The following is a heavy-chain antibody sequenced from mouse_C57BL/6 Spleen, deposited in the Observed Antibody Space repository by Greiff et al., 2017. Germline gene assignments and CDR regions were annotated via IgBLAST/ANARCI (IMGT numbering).Heavy chain of an antibody. CDR2: IHPNGGST. CDR3: ARSGYSNYFDY. J-gene: IGHJ2*01. D-gene: IGHD2-5*01. Sequence: QVQLQQPGAELVKPGASVKLSCKASGYTFTSYWMHWVKQRPGQGLEWIGMIHPNGGSTNYNEKFKSKATLTVDKSSSTAYMQLSSLTSEDSAVYYCARSGYSNYFDYWGQGTTLTVSS. CDR1: GYTFTSYW. V-gene: IGHV1-64*01.